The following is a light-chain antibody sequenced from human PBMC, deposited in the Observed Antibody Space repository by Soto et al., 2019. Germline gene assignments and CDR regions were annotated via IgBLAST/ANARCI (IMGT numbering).Light chain of an antibody. CDR2: RNN. V-gene: IGLV1-47*01. Sequence: QSVLTQPPSTSGTPGQRVTISCSGSSSNIGSNYVYWYQQLPGTAPKLLIHRNNHRPSGVPDRFSGSKSGTSGSLAISGLRSEDEADYYCAAWEDSLSGPVFGGGTKLTVL. J-gene: IGLJ3*02. CDR3: AAWEDSLSGPV. CDR1: SSNIGSNY.